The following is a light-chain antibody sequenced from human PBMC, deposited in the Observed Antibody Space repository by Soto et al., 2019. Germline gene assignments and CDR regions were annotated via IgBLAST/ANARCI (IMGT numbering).Light chain of an antibody. Sequence: QSALTQPASVSGSPGQSITISCTGSTSDIGASNYVSWYQQRPGKAPKVIIYEVSNRPSGVSNRFSGSKSGNTASLTISGLQAEDEGDYYCSSYTANSVTLYVLGTGTKLTVL. CDR1: TSDIGASNY. CDR3: SSYTANSVTLYV. J-gene: IGLJ1*01. V-gene: IGLV2-14*01. CDR2: EVS.